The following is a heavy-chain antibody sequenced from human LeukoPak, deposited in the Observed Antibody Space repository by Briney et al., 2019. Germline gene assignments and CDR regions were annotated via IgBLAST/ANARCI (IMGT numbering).Heavy chain of an antibody. Sequence: PGGSLRLSCAASGFIFSSYAMSWVRQAPGKGLEWVSGISGSGGSTYYADSVRGRFTISRDNSRNTLYLQMNSLRAEDTAVYYCARKNTGAFDYWGQGTLVTVSS. CDR3: ARKNTGAFDY. J-gene: IGHJ4*02. CDR1: GFIFSSYA. D-gene: IGHD1/OR15-1a*01. CDR2: ISGSGGST. V-gene: IGHV3-23*01.